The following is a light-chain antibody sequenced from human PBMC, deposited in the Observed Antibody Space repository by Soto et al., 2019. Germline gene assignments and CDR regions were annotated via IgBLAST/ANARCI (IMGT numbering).Light chain of an antibody. J-gene: IGKJ5*01. Sequence: DIQVTQSPSTLSSCIVYRVPITFRASQDISSFLAWYQQKPGKAPKLLIYAASTLQSGVPSRFSGSGSGTDFTLTISSLQPEDFATYFCQQLNSYPLTFGQGTRLEIK. CDR1: QDISSF. CDR2: AAS. CDR3: QQLNSYPLT. V-gene: IGKV1-9*01.